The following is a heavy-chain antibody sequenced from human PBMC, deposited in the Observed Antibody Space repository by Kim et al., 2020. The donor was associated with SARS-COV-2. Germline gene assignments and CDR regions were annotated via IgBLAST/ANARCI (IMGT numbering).Heavy chain of an antibody. V-gene: IGHV1-69*13. J-gene: IGHJ4*02. D-gene: IGHD6-6*01. CDR1: GGTFSSYA. Sequence: SVKVSCKASGGTFSSYAISWVRQAPGQGLEWMGGIIPIFGTANYAQKFQGRVTITADESTSTAYMELSSLRSEDTAVYYCARAGGSSSWWETIKYYFDYGGQGTLVTVSS. CDR2: IIPIFGTA. CDR3: ARAGGSSSWWETIKYYFDY.